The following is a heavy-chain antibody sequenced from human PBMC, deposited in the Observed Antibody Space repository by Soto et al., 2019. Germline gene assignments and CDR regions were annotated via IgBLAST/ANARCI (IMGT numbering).Heavy chain of an antibody. D-gene: IGHD3-22*01. CDR3: AKVFYYYDSSGYYYFDY. Sequence: PGGSLRLSCAASGFTFRLYSLNWVRQAPGKGLEWVSSISDNGKYIYYADSVKGRFTISRDNSKNTLYLQMSSLRAEDTAVYYCAKVFYYYDSSGYYYFDYWGQGTLVTVSS. CDR2: ISDNGKYI. V-gene: IGHV3-21*04. J-gene: IGHJ4*02. CDR1: GFTFRLYS.